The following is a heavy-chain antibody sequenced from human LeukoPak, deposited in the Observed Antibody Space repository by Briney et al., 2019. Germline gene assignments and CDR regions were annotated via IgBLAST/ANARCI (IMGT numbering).Heavy chain of an antibody. V-gene: IGHV1-69*13. J-gene: IGHJ3*02. CDR3: ARAYCGGDCYIEADDAFDI. CDR1: GGTFSSYA. CDR2: IIPIFGTA. Sequence: PVKVSCKASGGTFSSYAISWVRQAPGQGLEWMGGIIPIFGTANYAQKFQGRVTITADESTSTAYMELSSLRSEDTAVYYCARAYCGGDCYIEADDAFDIWGQGTMVTVSS. D-gene: IGHD2-21*02.